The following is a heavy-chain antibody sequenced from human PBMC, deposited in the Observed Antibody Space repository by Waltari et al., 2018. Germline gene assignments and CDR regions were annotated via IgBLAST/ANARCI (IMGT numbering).Heavy chain of an antibody. CDR3: ARDRPHTGDRVGDEDAFDI. CDR2: IIPIFGTA. Sequence: QVQLVQSGAEVKKPGSSVKVSCQASGGTFSSHSISWVRQAPGHGLEWMGGIIPIFGTANYAQKFQGRVTITADESTSTAYMELSSLRSEDTAVYYCARDRPHTGDRVGDEDAFDIWGQGTMVTVSS. D-gene: IGHD7-27*01. CDR1: GGTFSSHS. V-gene: IGHV1-69*13. J-gene: IGHJ3*02.